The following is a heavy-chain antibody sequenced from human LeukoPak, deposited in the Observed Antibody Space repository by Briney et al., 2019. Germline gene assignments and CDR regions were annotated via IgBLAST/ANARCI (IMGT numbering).Heavy chain of an antibody. V-gene: IGHV4-59*01. J-gene: IGHJ3*02. CDR3: ARGGRGCCSGSSCYTVDAFDI. D-gene: IGHD2-15*01. Sequence: PSETLSLTCTVSGGSISSYYWSWIRQPPGKGLEWIGYIYYSGSTNYNPSLKSRVTISVDTSKNQFPLKLSSVTAADTAVYYCARGGRGCCSGSSCYTVDAFDIWGQGTMVTVSS. CDR2: IYYSGST. CDR1: GGSISSYY.